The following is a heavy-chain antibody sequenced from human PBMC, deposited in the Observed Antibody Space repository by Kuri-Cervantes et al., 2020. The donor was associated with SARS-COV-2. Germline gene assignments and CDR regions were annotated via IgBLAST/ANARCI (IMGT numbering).Heavy chain of an antibody. CDR3: ARVSVAGTD. D-gene: IGHD6-19*01. J-gene: IGHJ4*02. CDR2: IIPIFGTA. CDR1: GGSLRNSG. Sequence: SVKVSCKASGGSLRNSGINWVRQAPGQGLEWMGGIIPIFGTANYAQKFQGRVTITADKSTSTAYMELSSLRSEDTAVYYCARVSVAGTDWGQGTLVTVSS. V-gene: IGHV1-69*06.